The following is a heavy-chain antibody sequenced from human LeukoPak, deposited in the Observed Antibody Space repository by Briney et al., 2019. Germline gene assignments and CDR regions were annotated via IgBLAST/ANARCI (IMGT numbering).Heavy chain of an antibody. Sequence: GESLKISCKGSGYSFAIYWIGWVRQMPGKGLEWMAIIYPSDSDTRYSPSFRGQVTISADTSISTAYLQWSSLKASDTAMYYCARHGLAGGVHAVDYWGQGTLVTVSS. V-gene: IGHV5-51*01. CDR2: IYPSDSDT. CDR3: ARHGLAGGVHAVDY. D-gene: IGHD2-2*01. CDR1: GYSFAIYW. J-gene: IGHJ4*02.